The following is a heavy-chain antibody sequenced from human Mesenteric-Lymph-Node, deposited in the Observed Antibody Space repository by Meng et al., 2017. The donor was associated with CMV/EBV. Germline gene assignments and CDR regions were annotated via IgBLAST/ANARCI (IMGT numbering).Heavy chain of an antibody. J-gene: IGHJ6*02. D-gene: IGHD3-22*01. Sequence: ASVKVSCKASGYTFTNYGISWVRQAPGQGLEWMGWIRTYNGNTMYAQKLQGRVTMTRHTSTSTAYMELGSLRSDDTAVYFCARKPGVVGITSHYFYGMDVWGQGTTVTVSS. V-gene: IGHV1-18*01. CDR3: ARKPGVVGITSHYFYGMDV. CDR1: GYTFTNYG. CDR2: IRTYNGNT.